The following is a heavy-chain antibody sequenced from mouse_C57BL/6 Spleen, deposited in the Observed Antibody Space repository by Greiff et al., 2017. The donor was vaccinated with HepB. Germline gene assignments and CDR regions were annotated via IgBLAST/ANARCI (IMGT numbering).Heavy chain of an antibody. CDR2: ISDGGSYT. J-gene: IGHJ3*01. Sequence: EVQRVESGGGLVKPGGSLKLSCAASGFTFSSYAMSWVRQTPEKRLEWVATISDGGSYTYYPDNVKGRFTISRDNAKNNLYLQMSHLKSEDTAMYYCARVFITTVVAPFAYWGQGTLVTVSA. CDR3: ARVFITTVVAPFAY. CDR1: GFTFSSYA. D-gene: IGHD1-1*01. V-gene: IGHV5-4*01.